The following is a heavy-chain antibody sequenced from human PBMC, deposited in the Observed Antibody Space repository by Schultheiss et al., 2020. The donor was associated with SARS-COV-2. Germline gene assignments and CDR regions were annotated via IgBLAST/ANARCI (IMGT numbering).Heavy chain of an antibody. CDR3: AREKGGDWYFDL. CDR2: IWYDGSDE. CDR1: GFTFSSYA. V-gene: IGHV3-33*02. Sequence: GESLKISCAASGFTFSSYAMSWVRQAPGKGLEWVSVIWYDGSDEYYADSAKGRFTISRDNAKNSLFLQMNSLRADDTAVYYCAREKGGDWYFDLWGRGTLVTVSS. J-gene: IGHJ2*01. D-gene: IGHD3-16*01.